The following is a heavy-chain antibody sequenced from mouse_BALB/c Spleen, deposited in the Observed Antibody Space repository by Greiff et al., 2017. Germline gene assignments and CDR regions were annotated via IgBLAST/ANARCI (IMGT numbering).Heavy chain of an antibody. Sequence: QVQLKESGPGLVAPSQSLSITCTVSGFSLTGYGVNWVRQPPGKGLEWLGMIWGDGSTDYNSALKSRLSISKDNSKSQVFLKMNSLQTDDTARYYCARENWDNYFDYWGQGTTLTVSS. CDR1: GFSLTGYG. D-gene: IGHD4-1*01. J-gene: IGHJ2*01. CDR3: ARENWDNYFDY. V-gene: IGHV2-6-7*01. CDR2: IWGDGST.